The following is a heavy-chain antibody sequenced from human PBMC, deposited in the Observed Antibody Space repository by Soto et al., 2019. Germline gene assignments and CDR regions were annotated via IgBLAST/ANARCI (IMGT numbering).Heavy chain of an antibody. CDR2: IYPGDSDT. J-gene: IGHJ5*02. CDR1: GYIFTSYW. V-gene: IGHV5-51*01. Sequence: GESLKISCKTSGYIFTSYWIGWVLQMPGKGLEWMGVIYPGDSDTRFSPSFQGQVTISADKSIHTAYIEVSGLRSEDTAVYYCATGLPRVGATFGPWGQGTLVTVSS. CDR3: ATGLPRVGATFGP. D-gene: IGHD1-26*01.